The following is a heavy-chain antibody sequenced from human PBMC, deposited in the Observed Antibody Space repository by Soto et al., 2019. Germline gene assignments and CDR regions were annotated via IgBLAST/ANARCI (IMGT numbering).Heavy chain of an antibody. J-gene: IGHJ4*02. CDR2: IYYSGST. CDR3: ARNGYSSGWYYDY. V-gene: IGHV4-59*01. D-gene: IGHD6-19*01. CDR1: GGSISSYY. Sequence: SETLSLTCTVSGGSISSYYWSWIRQPPGKGLEWIGYIYYSGSTNYNPSLKSRVTISVDTSKNQFSLKLSSVTAADTAVYYCARNGYSSGWYYDYWGQGTLVTVSS.